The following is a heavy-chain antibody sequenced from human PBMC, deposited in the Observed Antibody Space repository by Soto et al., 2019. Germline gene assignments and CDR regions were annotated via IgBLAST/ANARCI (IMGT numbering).Heavy chain of an antibody. CDR1: GYSFTSSW. Sequence: GESLKISCKGSGYSFTSSWISWVRQMPGKGLEWMGRIDPSDSYTNYSPSFQGHVTISADKSISTAYLQWSSLKASDTAMYYCASNLYSSSGNYYYGMDVWGQGTTVTVSS. CDR3: ASNLYSSSGNYYYGMDV. D-gene: IGHD6-6*01. V-gene: IGHV5-10-1*01. CDR2: IDPSDSYT. J-gene: IGHJ6*02.